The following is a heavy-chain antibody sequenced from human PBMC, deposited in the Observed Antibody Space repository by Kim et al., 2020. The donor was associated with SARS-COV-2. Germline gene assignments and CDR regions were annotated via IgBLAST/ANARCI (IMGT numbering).Heavy chain of an antibody. CDR2: INHIGST. Sequence: SETLSLTCAVYGGSFSDYYWTWIRQPPGKGLEWIGEINHIGSTNHNPSLKSRVTMSVDTSKNQLSLKLTFVTAADTAVYYCAKHDARYCSGGNCWYFDYCGQGTLVTVSS. CDR3: AKHDARYCSGGNCWYFDY. J-gene: IGHJ4*02. CDR1: GGSFSDYY. V-gene: IGHV4-34*01. D-gene: IGHD2-15*01.